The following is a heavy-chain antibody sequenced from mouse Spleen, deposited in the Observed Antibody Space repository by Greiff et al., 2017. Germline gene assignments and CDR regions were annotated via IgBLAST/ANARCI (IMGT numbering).Heavy chain of an antibody. J-gene: IGHJ2*01. V-gene: IGHV1-55*01. CDR1: GYTFTSYW. D-gene: IGHD1-1*01. CDR3: ASKFFYGSSPFDY. Sequence: QVQLKQPGAELVKPGASVKMSCKASGYTFTSYWITWVKQRPGQGLEWIGDIYPGSGSTNYNEKFKSKATLTVDTSSSTAYMQLSSLTSEDSAVYYCASKFFYGSSPFDYWGQGTTLTVSS. CDR2: IYPGSGST.